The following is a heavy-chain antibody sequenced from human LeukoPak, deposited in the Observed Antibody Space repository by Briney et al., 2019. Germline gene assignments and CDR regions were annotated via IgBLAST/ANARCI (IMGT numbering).Heavy chain of an antibody. CDR2: IKRKTDGGTT. CDR1: GFTFSNAW. Sequence: GGSLRLSCAASGFTFSNAWMSWVRQAPGKGLEWVGHIKRKTDGGTTDYAAPVKGRFTISRDDSKNTLYLQMNSLKTEDTAVYYCTTDSNGGMDVWGQGTTVIVSS. V-gene: IGHV3-15*01. J-gene: IGHJ6*02. CDR3: TTDSNGGMDV.